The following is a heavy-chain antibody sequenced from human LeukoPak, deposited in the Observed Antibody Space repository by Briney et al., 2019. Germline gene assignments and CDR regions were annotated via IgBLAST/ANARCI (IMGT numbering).Heavy chain of an antibody. V-gene: IGHV4-38-2*02. Sequence: SETLSLTCTVSDYSISSGYYWGWIRQPPGKGLEWIGSIYHSGSTYYNPSLKSRVTISVDTSKNQFSLKLSSVTAADTAVYYCARDRGMIAAAGNPSDYWGQGTLVTVSS. CDR3: ARDRGMIAAAGNPSDY. CDR1: DYSISSGYY. D-gene: IGHD6-13*01. CDR2: IYHSGST. J-gene: IGHJ4*02.